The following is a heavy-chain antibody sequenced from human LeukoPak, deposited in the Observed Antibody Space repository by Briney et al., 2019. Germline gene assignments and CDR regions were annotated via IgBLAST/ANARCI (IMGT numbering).Heavy chain of an antibody. J-gene: IGHJ3*01. CDR1: GGSITSYY. CDR3: VRASVDSGGAFDG. Sequence: PSETLSLTCTVSGGSITSYYWSWIRQPPGKALEWIGYVYYTGSTAYNPSLESRVTTSRDTPKNQFSLTLSSMTAADTATYYCVRASVDSGGAFDGWGQGTVVTVS. V-gene: IGHV4-59*01. D-gene: IGHD5-12*01. CDR2: VYYTGST.